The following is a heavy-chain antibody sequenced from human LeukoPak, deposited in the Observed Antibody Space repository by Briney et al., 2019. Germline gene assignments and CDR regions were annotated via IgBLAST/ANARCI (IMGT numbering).Heavy chain of an antibody. CDR1: GFTLSDYY. V-gene: IGHV3-11*01. J-gene: IGHJ4*02. CDR3: ASGLNTVTVPFDY. D-gene: IGHD4-17*01. Sequence: GGSLRLSCAASGFTLSDYYMNWIRQAPGKGLEWISYISSSGSTIYYADSVKGRFTISRDNAKNSLYLQMNSLRAEDTAVYYCASGLNTVTVPFDYWGQGTLVTVSS. CDR2: ISSSGSTI.